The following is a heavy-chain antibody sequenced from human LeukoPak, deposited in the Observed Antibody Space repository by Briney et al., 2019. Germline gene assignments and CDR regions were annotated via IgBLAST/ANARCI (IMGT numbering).Heavy chain of an antibody. J-gene: IGHJ4*02. CDR3: AKRYYDFPLDY. CDR2: ISANGGET. D-gene: IGHD3-3*01. CDR1: GCTFSIYS. V-gene: IGHV3-23*01. Sequence: WGSLRLSCAASGCTFSIYSRSWIRQAPGKGLEWVSSISANGGETHYADSVKGRFTISRYNSKNTLYLQINNPSVDDTSVYYCAKRYYDFPLDYWGQGTLVTVSS.